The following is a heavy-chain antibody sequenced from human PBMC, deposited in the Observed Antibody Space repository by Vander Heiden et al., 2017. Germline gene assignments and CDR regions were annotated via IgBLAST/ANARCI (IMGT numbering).Heavy chain of an antibody. CDR1: GGSISSSSYY. CDR2: IYYSGSI. V-gene: IGHV4-39*01. D-gene: IGHD1-26*01. CDR3: ARRLGGFDP. Sequence: QLQLQESGPGLVKPSETLSLTCTVSGGSISSSSYYWGWLRQPPGKGLEWIGSIYYSGSIYYNPSLKSRVTISVDTSKNQFSLKLSSVTAADTAVYYCARRLGGFDPWGQGTLVTVSS. J-gene: IGHJ5*02.